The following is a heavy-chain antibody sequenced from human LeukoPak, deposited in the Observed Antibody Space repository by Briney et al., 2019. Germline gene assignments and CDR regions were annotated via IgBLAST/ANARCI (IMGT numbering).Heavy chain of an antibody. D-gene: IGHD3-10*01. V-gene: IGHV4-59*01. CDR1: GGSISSYY. CDR2: IYYSGST. J-gene: IGHJ4*02. CDR3: ARTTMVRGVPDY. Sequence: KPSETLSLTCTVSGGSISSYYWIWIRQPPGKGLDWIGYIYYSGSTNYNPSLKSRVTISLDTSKNQFSLKLSSVTAADTAVYYCARTTMVRGVPDYWGQGTLVTVSS.